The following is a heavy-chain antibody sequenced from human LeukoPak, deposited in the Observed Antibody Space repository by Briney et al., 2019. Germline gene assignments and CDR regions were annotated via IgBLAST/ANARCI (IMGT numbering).Heavy chain of an antibody. CDR3: ATGYDSSGYGY. CDR2: ISSSSSTI. D-gene: IGHD3-22*01. J-gene: IGHJ4*02. V-gene: IGHV3-48*01. Sequence: GGSLRLSCAASGFTLSSYSMNWVRQAPGKGLEWVSYISSSSSTIYYADSVEGRFTISRDNAKNSLYLQMNSLRAEDTAVYYCATGYDSSGYGYWGQGTLVTVSS. CDR1: GFTLSSYS.